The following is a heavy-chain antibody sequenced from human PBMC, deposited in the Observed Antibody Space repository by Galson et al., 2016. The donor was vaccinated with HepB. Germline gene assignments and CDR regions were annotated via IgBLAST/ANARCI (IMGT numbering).Heavy chain of an antibody. D-gene: IGHD3-22*01. V-gene: IGHV3-7*03. CDR2: IKPDGSEK. Sequence: SLRLSCAGSGFSFGSYWMSWVRQSPGKGLEWVANIKPDGSEKYYVDSVEGRLTISRDNAKNSLYLQMNSLRAEDTAPYYCTRDGTLRPLGYWGQGTLVTVSS. J-gene: IGHJ4*02. CDR1: GFSFGSYW. CDR3: TRDGTLRPLGY.